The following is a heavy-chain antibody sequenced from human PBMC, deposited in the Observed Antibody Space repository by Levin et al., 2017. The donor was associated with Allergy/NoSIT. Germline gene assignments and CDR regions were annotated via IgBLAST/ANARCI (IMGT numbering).Heavy chain of an antibody. J-gene: IGHJ4*02. V-gene: IGHV4-39*01. Sequence: SETLSLTCTVSGGSFITSSYFWAWIRQPPGKGLEWLGSIYYSGTTYYNPSLKSRLTISIDTSTTQFSLKLRSVTAADTAVYYCSRHTALLWFEELVFDSWGQGNLVAVSS. CDR1: GGSFITSSYF. CDR2: IYYSGTT. D-gene: IGHD3-10*01. CDR3: SRHTALLWFEELVFDS.